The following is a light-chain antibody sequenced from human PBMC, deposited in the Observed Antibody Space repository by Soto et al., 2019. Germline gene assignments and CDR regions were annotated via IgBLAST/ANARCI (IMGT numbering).Light chain of an antibody. J-gene: IGKJ1*01. CDR1: QILLHSNGYNY. CDR2: LGS. Sequence: DIVMTQSPLSLPVTPVDPASISFRSSQILLHSNGYNYLDWYLQKPGQSPQLLIYLGSNRASGVPDRFSGSGSGTDFTLKISRVEAEDVGVYHCMQALTAPPTLGQGTKVDI. CDR3: MQALTAPPT. V-gene: IGKV2-28*01.